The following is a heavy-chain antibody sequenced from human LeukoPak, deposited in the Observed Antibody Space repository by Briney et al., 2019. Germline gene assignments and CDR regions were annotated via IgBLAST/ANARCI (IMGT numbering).Heavy chain of an antibody. CDR2: ISAYNGDT. CDR1: GYTFTSYS. V-gene: IGHV1-18*01. D-gene: IGHD3-22*01. J-gene: IGHJ4*02. CDR3: ARAYYESSAYRHAVYFDY. Sequence: ASVKVSCKTSGYTFTSYSITWVRQAPGQGLEWMGWISAYNGDTKYAQNLQGRVTMTTDTSTSTGYMELRSLRSDDTAVYYCARAYYESSAYRHAVYFDYWGQGTLVTVSS.